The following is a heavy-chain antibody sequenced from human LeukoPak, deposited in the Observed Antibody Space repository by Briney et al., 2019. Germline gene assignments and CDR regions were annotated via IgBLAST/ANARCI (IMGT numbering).Heavy chain of an antibody. CDR3: ARDSDYYGSN. D-gene: IGHD3-10*01. V-gene: IGHV1-69*10. CDR1: GGTFSSYA. CDR2: IIPILGIA. Sequence: GASVKVSCKASGGTFSSYAIGWVRQPPAPGLEWMGVIIPILGIANNAQKFQVRVTITADKSTSTAYMELSSLRSEDTAVYYCARDSDYYGSNWGQGTLVTVSS. J-gene: IGHJ4*02.